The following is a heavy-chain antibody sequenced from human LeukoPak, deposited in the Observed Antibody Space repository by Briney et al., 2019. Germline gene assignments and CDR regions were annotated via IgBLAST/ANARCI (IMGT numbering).Heavy chain of an antibody. CDR2: IYYSGST. J-gene: IGHJ5*02. CDR1: GGSISSYY. CDR3: ARQLWDNWFDP. D-gene: IGHD5-18*01. Sequence: PETLSLTCTVSGGSISSYYWSWIRQPPGKGLEWIGYIYYSGSTNYNPSLKSRVTISVDTSKNQFSLKLSSVTAADTAVYYCARQLWDNWFDPWGQGTLVTVSS. V-gene: IGHV4-59*01.